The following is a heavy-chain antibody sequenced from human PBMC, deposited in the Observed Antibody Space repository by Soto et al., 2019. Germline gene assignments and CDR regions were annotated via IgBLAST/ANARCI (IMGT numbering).Heavy chain of an antibody. CDR3: ARHKGGYYSGVDV. V-gene: IGHV4-39*01. Sequence: PSETLSLTCTVSGGSISSNSYYWAWIRQPPGKGLEWIGNIYYSGTTYYNPSLKSRVTISVDTSKDQFSLKLSSVTAADTAVYYCARHKGGYYSGVDVWGQGTTVTVSS. CDR2: IYYSGTT. J-gene: IGHJ6*02. CDR1: GGSISSNSYY. D-gene: IGHD3-16*01.